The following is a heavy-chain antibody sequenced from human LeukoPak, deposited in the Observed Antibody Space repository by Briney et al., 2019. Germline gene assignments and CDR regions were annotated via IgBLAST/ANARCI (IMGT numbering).Heavy chain of an antibody. J-gene: IGHJ4*02. CDR3: ARDGTAQMVDLAY. CDR2: GHPNNGYT. CDR1: GYTFSCTGRY. Sequence: ASVKVSCKASGYTFSCTGRYLLGPPHAPGQGRVGLGWGHPNNGYTAYAQKLEGRVGMTRDTSISTAYMELRRLRPDDTSVYFCARDGTAQMVDLAYWGQGTLVTVSS. V-gene: IGHV1-2*02. D-gene: IGHD3-10*01.